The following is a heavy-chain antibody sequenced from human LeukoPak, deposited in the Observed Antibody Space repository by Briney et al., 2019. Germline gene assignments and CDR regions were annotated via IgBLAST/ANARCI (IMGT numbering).Heavy chain of an antibody. Sequence: GGSLRLSCAASGFTFSTYGMHWVRQAPGKGLEWVSYISSSSRTIYYADSVKGRFTISRDNDKNSLYLQMNSLRAEDTAVYYCASPGGSSSLGPAFDIWGQGTMVTVSS. V-gene: IGHV3-48*01. CDR1: GFTFSTYG. D-gene: IGHD2-15*01. J-gene: IGHJ3*02. CDR2: ISSSSRTI. CDR3: ASPGGSSSLGPAFDI.